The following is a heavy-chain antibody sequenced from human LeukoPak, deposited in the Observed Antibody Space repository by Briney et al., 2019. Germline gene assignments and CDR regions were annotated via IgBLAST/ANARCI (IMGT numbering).Heavy chain of an antibody. Sequence: PSETLSLTCTVSGGSISSSSYYWGWIRQPPGKGLEWIGSIYYSGSTYYNPSLKSRVTISVDTSKNQFSLKLSSVTAADTAVYYCARHMWFLDPWGQGTLVTVSS. CDR3: ARHMWFLDP. CDR2: IYYSGST. V-gene: IGHV4-39*01. CDR1: GGSISSSSYY. J-gene: IGHJ5*02. D-gene: IGHD2-21*01.